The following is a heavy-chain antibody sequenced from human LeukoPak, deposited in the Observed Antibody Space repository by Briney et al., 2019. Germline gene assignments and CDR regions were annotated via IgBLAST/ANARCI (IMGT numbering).Heavy chain of an antibody. CDR3: AKGTLAVAALFDY. D-gene: IGHD6-19*01. J-gene: IGHJ4*02. CDR2: IYSGGST. V-gene: IGHV3-53*01. CDR1: GFTVSSNY. Sequence: GGSLRLSCAASGFTVSSNYMSWVRRAPGKGLEWVSVIYSGGSTYYADSVKGRFTISRDNSKNTLYLQMNSLRAEDTAVYYCAKGTLAVAALFDYWGQGSLVTVSS.